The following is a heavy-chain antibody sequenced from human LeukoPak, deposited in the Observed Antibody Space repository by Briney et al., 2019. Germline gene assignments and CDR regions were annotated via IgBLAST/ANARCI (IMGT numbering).Heavy chain of an antibody. D-gene: IGHD2-21*02. V-gene: IGHV3-30*18. Sequence: GGSLRLSCAASGFTFSSYGMHWVRQAPGKGLEWVAVISYDGSNKYYADSVKGRFTISRDNSKNTPYLQMNSLRAEDTAVYYCAKPAYCGGDCYSLADWYFDLWGRGTLVTVSS. J-gene: IGHJ2*01. CDR3: AKPAYCGGDCYSLADWYFDL. CDR2: ISYDGSNK. CDR1: GFTFSSYG.